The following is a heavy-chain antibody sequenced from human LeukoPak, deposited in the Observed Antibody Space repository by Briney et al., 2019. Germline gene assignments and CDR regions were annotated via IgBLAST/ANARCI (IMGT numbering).Heavy chain of an antibody. Sequence: GGSLRLSCAASGFTFSSYSMNWVRQAPGKGLEWVSYISSSSTMYYADSVKGRFTISRDNAKNSLYLQMNSLRAEDTAVYYCARRRWGSSGYYYPDAFDIWGQGTMVTVSS. CDR1: GFTFSSYS. D-gene: IGHD3-22*01. J-gene: IGHJ3*02. CDR2: ISSSSTM. V-gene: IGHV3-48*01. CDR3: ARRRWGSSGYYYPDAFDI.